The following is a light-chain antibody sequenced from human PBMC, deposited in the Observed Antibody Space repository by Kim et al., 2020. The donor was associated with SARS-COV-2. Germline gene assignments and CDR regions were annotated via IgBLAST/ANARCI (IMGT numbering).Light chain of an antibody. V-gene: IGKV1-5*03. CDR2: LAS. J-gene: IGKJ2*01. CDR1: QTISTW. CDR3: HHYSRFPYA. Sequence: ASVGDIVPITCRASQTISTWLAWYQQKPGKAPNLLIYLASTLESGVPSRFIGSGSGTEFTLTIDSLQPDDFATYYCHHYSRFPYAFGQRTKVDIK.